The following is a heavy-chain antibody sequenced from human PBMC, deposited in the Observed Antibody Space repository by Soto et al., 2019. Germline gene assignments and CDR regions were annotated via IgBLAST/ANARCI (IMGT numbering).Heavy chain of an antibody. CDR1: GFTFRSFT. V-gene: IGHV3-21*02. J-gene: IGHJ5*02. CDR3: TRDASRDSSARGWFDP. CDR2: ISSNSAYI. D-gene: IGHD6-13*01. Sequence: EVQLVESGGGLVKPGGSLRLSCAASGFTFRSFTMNWVRQAPGKGLEWVSTISSNSAYIYYTDALRGRFTISRDNAKNTLPLRMYSPGAEDTAVYYCTRDASRDSSARGWFDPWCPGTLVTVSS.